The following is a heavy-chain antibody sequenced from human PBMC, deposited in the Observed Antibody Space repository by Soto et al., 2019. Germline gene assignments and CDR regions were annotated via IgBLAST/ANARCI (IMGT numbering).Heavy chain of an antibody. V-gene: IGHV1-2*02. Sequence: ASVKVSCKASGDTLTGYYVHWVRQAPGQGLEWMGWINPNSGGTNYAQRFRGRVTMTRDTSSNTGYMELSRLRYDDTAVYYCARVAYCSNGVCYPYWFFDLWGRGTLVTVS. D-gene: IGHD2-8*01. CDR1: GDTLTGYY. CDR3: ARVAYCSNGVCYPYWFFDL. J-gene: IGHJ2*01. CDR2: INPNSGGT.